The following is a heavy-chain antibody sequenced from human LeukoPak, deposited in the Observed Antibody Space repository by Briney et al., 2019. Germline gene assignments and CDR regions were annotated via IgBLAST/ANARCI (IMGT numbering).Heavy chain of an antibody. J-gene: IGHJ4*02. CDR1: GYTFTTYY. D-gene: IGHD5-12*01. V-gene: IGHV1-46*01. Sequence: ASVKVSCKASGYTFTTYYMHWVRQAPGQGLEWMGIINPSGGSTSYTQKCQGRVTMTRDTSTTTVYMELSSLRSKDTAVYYCASSGYSGYDWRLDYWGQGTLVTVSS. CDR3: ASSGYSGYDWRLDY. CDR2: INPSGGST.